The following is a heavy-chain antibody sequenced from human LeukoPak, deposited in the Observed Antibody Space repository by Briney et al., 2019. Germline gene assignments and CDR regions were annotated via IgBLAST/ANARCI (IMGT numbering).Heavy chain of an antibody. CDR2: IKQDGSGK. V-gene: IGHV3-7*01. Sequence: GGSLRLSCAASGFTFSSYWMSWVRQAPGKGLEWVANIKQDGSGKYYVDSVKGRFTISRDNAKNSLYLQMNSLRAEDTAVYYCARVELWRDYYYYMDVWGKGTTVTVSS. J-gene: IGHJ6*03. CDR3: ARVELWRDYYYYMDV. D-gene: IGHD5-18*01. CDR1: GFTFSSYW.